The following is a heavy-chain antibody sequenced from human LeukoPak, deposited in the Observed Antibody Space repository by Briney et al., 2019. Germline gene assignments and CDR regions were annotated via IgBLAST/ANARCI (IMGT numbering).Heavy chain of an antibody. J-gene: IGHJ4*02. CDR2: IGGDSSNT. V-gene: IGHV3-74*01. CDR3: ARGGRHDYDGRPPDY. CDR1: GFTFRTYW. Sequence: PGGSLRLSCGASGFTFRTYWMHWVRQAPGKGLVWVSRIGGDSSNTNFADSVRGRFAISRDNAKNTLYLQMNSLRAEDTAVYYCARGGRHDYDGRPPDYWGQGTLVTVSS. D-gene: IGHD4-23*01.